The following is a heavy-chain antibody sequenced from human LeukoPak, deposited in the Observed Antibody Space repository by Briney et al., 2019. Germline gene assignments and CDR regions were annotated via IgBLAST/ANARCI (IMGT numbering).Heavy chain of an antibody. Sequence: SQTLSLTCAISGDSVSSNSAAWNWIRQSPSRGLEWLGRTYYRSKWYNDYAVSVKSRITINPDTSKNQFSLQLNSVTPEDTAVYYCARDVCSWYGCYYGMDVWGQGTTVTVSS. CDR1: GDSVSSNSAA. D-gene: IGHD6-13*01. J-gene: IGHJ6*02. CDR3: ARDVCSWYGCYYGMDV. V-gene: IGHV6-1*01. CDR2: TYYRSKWYN.